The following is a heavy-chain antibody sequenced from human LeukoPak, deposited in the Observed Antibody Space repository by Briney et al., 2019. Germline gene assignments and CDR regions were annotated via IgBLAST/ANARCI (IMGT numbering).Heavy chain of an antibody. V-gene: IGHV3-53*01. Sequence: GRSLRPSCAASGFTASRNYMSWVRQAPGKGLEWVSVIYSGGSTYYADSVKGRFTISRDNSKNTLYLQMNSLRAEDTAVYYCARGPPRYCSSTSCYFYWGQGTLVTVSS. CDR2: IYSGGST. CDR3: ARGPPRYCSSTSCYFY. D-gene: IGHD2-2*01. CDR1: GFTASRNY. J-gene: IGHJ4*02.